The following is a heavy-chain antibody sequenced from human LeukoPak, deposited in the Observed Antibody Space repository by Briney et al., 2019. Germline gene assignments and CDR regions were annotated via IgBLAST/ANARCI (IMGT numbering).Heavy chain of an antibody. V-gene: IGHV4-59*01. CDR3: ARLAPPYYAPVYYYMDV. Sequence: SETLSLTCAVYGGSFSGYYWSWIRQPPGKGLEWIGYIYYSGSTNYNPSLKSRVTISVDTSKNQFSLKLSSVTAADTAVYYCARLAPPYYAPVYYYMDVWGKGTTVTVSS. CDR1: GGSFSGYY. J-gene: IGHJ6*03. D-gene: IGHD3-3*01. CDR2: IYYSGST.